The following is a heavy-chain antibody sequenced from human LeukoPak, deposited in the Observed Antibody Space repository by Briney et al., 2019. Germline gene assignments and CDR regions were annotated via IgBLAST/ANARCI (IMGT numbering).Heavy chain of an antibody. J-gene: IGHJ6*02. Sequence: GGSLRLSCAASGFTFNNYVMSWVRQAPGKGLEWVSSVSGSGTGAFYADSVKGRFTISRDNSQNSLYLQMNSLLAEDTATYYCREGDRLTWDVWGQGTTVTVSS. CDR2: VSGSGTGA. CDR3: REGDRLTWDV. CDR1: GFTFNNYV. V-gene: IGHV3-23*01. D-gene: IGHD3-16*01.